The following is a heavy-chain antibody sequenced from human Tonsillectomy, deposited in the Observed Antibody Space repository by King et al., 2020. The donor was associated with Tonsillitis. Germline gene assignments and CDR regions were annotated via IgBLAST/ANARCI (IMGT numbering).Heavy chain of an antibody. CDR1: GFTFSSYW. Sequence: VQLVESGGGLVQPGGSPRLSCAASGFTFSSYWMSWVRQAPGKGLEWVANIKQDGSEKYYVDSVKGRFTISRDNAKNSLYLQMNSLRAEDTAVYYCARVANFGDDAFDIWGQGTMVTVSS. D-gene: IGHD3-10*01. J-gene: IGHJ3*02. CDR2: IKQDGSEK. V-gene: IGHV3-7*01. CDR3: ARVANFGDDAFDI.